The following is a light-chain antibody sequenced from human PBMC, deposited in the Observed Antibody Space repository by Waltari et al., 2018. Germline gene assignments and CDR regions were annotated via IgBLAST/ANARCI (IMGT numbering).Light chain of an antibody. Sequence: VVTQSPATLTLSPGDRATLSCRVSQSMPSYLVWYQHKSGQTPRLLIYDASKRATGVPARFSGSGSGTDFTLTISSLEPEDFAVYYCQLRGNPFTFGQGTKLEFK. CDR1: QSMPSY. CDR2: DAS. V-gene: IGKV3-11*01. CDR3: QLRGNPFT. J-gene: IGKJ2*01.